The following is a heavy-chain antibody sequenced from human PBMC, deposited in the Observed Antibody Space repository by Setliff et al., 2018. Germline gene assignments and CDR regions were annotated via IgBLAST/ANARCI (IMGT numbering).Heavy chain of an antibody. Sequence: PGESLKISCKGTGYDFITYWIAWVRQMPGKGLEWMGIIYPADSDTRYSPSFQGQVTISADSSISTAYLQWSSLKASDTAMYYCARHPYYYGSGTYLDNNNRWFDPWGQGTLVTVSS. V-gene: IGHV5-51*01. D-gene: IGHD3-10*01. CDR3: ARHPYYYGSGTYLDNNNRWFDP. J-gene: IGHJ5*02. CDR2: IYPADSDT. CDR1: GYDFITYW.